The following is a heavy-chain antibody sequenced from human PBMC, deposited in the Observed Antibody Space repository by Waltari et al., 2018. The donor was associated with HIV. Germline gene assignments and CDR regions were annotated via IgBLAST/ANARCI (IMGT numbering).Heavy chain of an antibody. J-gene: IGHJ6*02. CDR2: IRHDGSNK. CDR1: EFTFRRFG. CDR3: AKELRFLSRYFGMDV. V-gene: IGHV3-30*02. D-gene: IGHD3-3*01. Sequence: QVQLVESGGGVVPPGGSLRPSCAASEFTFRRFGTHWVRQAPGKGLEWVAVIRHDGSNKDYADSVKGRFTITRDNPKNTLYRQMNSLRAEDTAMYYCAKELRFLSRYFGMDVWGQGTTVTVSS.